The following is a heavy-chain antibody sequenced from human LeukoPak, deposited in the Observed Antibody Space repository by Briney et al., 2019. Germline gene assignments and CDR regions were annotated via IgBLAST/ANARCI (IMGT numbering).Heavy chain of an antibody. J-gene: IGHJ3*02. CDR3: ARGVYHYYGSGRVAFDI. V-gene: IGHV1-3*01. CDR1: GYTFTSYA. CDR2: INAGNGNT. D-gene: IGHD3-10*01. Sequence: ASVKVSCKASGYTFTSYAMHWVRQAPGQRLEWMGWINAGNGNTKYSQKFQGRVTITRDTSASTAYTELSSLRSEDTAVYYCARGVYHYYGSGRVAFDIWGQGTMVTVSS.